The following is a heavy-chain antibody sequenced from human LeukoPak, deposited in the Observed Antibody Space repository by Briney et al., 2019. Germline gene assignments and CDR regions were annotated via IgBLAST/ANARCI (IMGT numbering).Heavy chain of an antibody. CDR3: ARLSYYDSSGYYPFDY. D-gene: IGHD3-22*01. CDR2: IYPGDSDT. Sequence: GESLKISCKGSGYSFTSYWIGWVRQMPGKGLEWMGIIYPGDSDTRYSPSFQGQVTISADKSISTAHLQWSSLKASDTAMYYCARLSYYDSSGYYPFDYWGQGTLVTVSS. V-gene: IGHV5-51*01. J-gene: IGHJ4*02. CDR1: GYSFTSYW.